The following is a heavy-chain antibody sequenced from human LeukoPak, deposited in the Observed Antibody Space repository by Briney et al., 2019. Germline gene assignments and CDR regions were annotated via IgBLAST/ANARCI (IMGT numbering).Heavy chain of an antibody. CDR3: ARLRVDYYDSSGAPADY. CDR1: GGSFSGYY. J-gene: IGHJ4*02. D-gene: IGHD3-22*01. Sequence: SETLSLTCAVYGGSFSGYYWSWIRQPPGKGLKWIGEINHSGSTSYNPSLKSRVTISVDTSKNQFSLKLSSVTAADTAVYYCARLRVDYYDSSGAPADYWGQGTLATVSS. V-gene: IGHV4-34*01. CDR2: INHSGST.